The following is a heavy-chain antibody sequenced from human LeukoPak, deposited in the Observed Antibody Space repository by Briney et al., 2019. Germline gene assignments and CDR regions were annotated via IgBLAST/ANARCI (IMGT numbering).Heavy chain of an antibody. Sequence: ASVKVSCKASGYTFTGYYMHWVQQAPGQGLEWMGWINPNSGGTNYAQKFQGRVTMTRDTSISTAYMELSRLRSDDTAVYYCARQGYGGHSRGAADYWGQGTLVTVSS. J-gene: IGHJ4*02. CDR3: ARQGYGGHSRGAADY. V-gene: IGHV1-2*02. CDR2: INPNSGGT. CDR1: GYTFTGYY. D-gene: IGHD4-23*01.